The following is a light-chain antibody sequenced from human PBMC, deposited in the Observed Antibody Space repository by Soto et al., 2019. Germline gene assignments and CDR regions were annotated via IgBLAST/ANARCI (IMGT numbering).Light chain of an antibody. V-gene: IGKV3-11*01. J-gene: IGKJ3*01. Sequence: EILLTQSPATLSLSPGARATLSCRASQSVGNYLAWYQQKAGKAPRLLIYHASHRATGVPDRFTGSESATDFGLPISSLEPDDFAVYYCQQRGKWHSTFGTGTKVDMK. CDR1: QSVGNY. CDR2: HAS. CDR3: QQRGKWHST.